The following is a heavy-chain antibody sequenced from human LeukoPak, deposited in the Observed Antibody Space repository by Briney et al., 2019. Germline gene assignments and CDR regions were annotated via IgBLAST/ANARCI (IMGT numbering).Heavy chain of an antibody. J-gene: IGHJ4*02. V-gene: IGHV3-30-3*01. CDR3: ARDRGSSMGSYYFDY. D-gene: IGHD6-6*01. Sequence: GRSLRLSCAASGFTFSSYAMHWVRQAPGKGLEWVAVISYDGSNKYYADSVKGRFTISRDNSKNTLYLQMNSLRAEDTAVYYCARDRGSSMGSYYFDYWGQGTLVTVSS. CDR2: ISYDGSNK. CDR1: GFTFSSYA.